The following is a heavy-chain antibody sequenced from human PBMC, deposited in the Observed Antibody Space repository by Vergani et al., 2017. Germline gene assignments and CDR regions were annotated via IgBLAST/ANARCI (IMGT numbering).Heavy chain of an antibody. V-gene: IGHV1-69*18. Sequence: QVQLVQSGAEVKKPGSSVKVSCKASGGTFSSYAISWVRQAPGQGLEWMGRIIPIFGTANYAQKFQGRVTITADESTSTAYMELSSLRSEDTAVYYCAKASRGYDYVWGSYRSAYWGQGTLVTVSS. CDR1: GGTFSSYA. D-gene: IGHD3-16*02. CDR2: IIPIFGTA. J-gene: IGHJ4*02. CDR3: AKASRGYDYVWGSYRSAY.